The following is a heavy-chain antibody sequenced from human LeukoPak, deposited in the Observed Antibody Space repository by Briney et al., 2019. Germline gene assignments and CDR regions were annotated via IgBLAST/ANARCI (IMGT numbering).Heavy chain of an antibody. CDR3: AADRDIVVVPDQNMDV. J-gene: IGHJ6*03. D-gene: IGHD2-2*01. V-gene: IGHV1-58*01. CDR1: GFTFTSSA. Sequence: VASVKVSCKASGFTFTSSAVQWVRQARGQRLEWIGWVVVGSGNTNYAQKFQERVTITRDMSTSTAYMELSSLRSEDTAVYYCAADRDIVVVPDQNMDVWGKGTTVTVSS. CDR2: VVVGSGNT.